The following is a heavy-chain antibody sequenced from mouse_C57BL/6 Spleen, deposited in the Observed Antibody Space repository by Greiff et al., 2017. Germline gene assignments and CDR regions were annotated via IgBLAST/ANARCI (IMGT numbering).Heavy chain of an antibody. Sequence: VQLQQSGPELVKPGASVKISCKASGYAFSSSWMNWVKQRPGKGLEWIGRIYPGDGDTNYNGKFKGKATLTADKSSSTAYMQLSSLTSEDSAVYFWARDGSIPGYFDVWGTGTTVTVSS. CDR3: ARDGSIPGYFDV. CDR2: IYPGDGDT. J-gene: IGHJ1*03. D-gene: IGHD1-1*01. CDR1: GYAFSSSW. V-gene: IGHV1-82*01.